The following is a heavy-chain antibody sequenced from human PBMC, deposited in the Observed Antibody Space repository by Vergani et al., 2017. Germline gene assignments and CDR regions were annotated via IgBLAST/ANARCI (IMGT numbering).Heavy chain of an antibody. D-gene: IGHD3-3*01. CDR1: GYTFTSYA. CDR2: INAGNGNT. CDR3: ARAPFGVAPRGY. V-gene: IGHV1-3*01. Sequence: QVQLVQSGAEVKKPGASVKVSCKASGYTFTSYAMHWVRQAPGQRLEWMGWINAGNGNTKYSQKFQGRVTITRDTSASTAYRELSSLRSEDTAVYYCARAPFGVAPRGYWGQGTLVTVSS. J-gene: IGHJ4*02.